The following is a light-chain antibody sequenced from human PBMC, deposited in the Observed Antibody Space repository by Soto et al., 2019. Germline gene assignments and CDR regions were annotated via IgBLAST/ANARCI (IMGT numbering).Light chain of an antibody. CDR2: GSS. J-gene: IGKJ1*01. CDR3: QQHGSSSWT. V-gene: IGKV3-20*01. CDR1: QSVSSSY. Sequence: EIVLTQSPGTLSLSPGERATLPCRASQSVSSSYLAWYQQKPGQAPRLLTYGSSSRATGIPDSFSGSGSGTDFILTISSLEPEDFAVYYCQQHGSSSWTFGQGTKVEIK.